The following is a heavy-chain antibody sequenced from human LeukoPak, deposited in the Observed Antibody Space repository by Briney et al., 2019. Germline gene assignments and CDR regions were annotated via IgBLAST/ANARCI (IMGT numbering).Heavy chain of an antibody. CDR1: SDSINSYY. CDR3: ARGYDSSGYYLPYFDY. D-gene: IGHD3-22*01. J-gene: IGHJ4*02. CDR2: IYYSGST. V-gene: IGHV4-59*01. Sequence: PSETLSLTCTVSSDSINSYYWSWVRQPPGKGLEWIGYIYYSGSTNYNPSLKSRVTISVDTSKNQFSLKLSSVTAAETAVYYYARGYDSSGYYLPYFDYWGQGTPVTVSS.